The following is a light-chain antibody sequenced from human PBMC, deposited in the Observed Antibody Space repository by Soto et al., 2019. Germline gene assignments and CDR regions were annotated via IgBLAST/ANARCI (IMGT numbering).Light chain of an antibody. CDR1: QSVSSSY. CDR2: GAS. CDR3: RQYGSSPFT. Sequence: EIVLTQSPGTLSLSPGERATLSCRASQSVSSSYLAWYQQKPRQAPRLLIYGASSRATGIPDRFSGSGSGTDFPLTISRLEPEDFAVYYCRQYGSSPFTFGPGTKVDIK. V-gene: IGKV3-20*01. J-gene: IGKJ3*01.